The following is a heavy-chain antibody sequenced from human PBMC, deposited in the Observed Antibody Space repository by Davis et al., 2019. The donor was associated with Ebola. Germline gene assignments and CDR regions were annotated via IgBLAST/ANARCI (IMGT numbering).Heavy chain of an antibody. D-gene: IGHD3-22*01. CDR3: AKGLKSYYYDSSGSSFYYYFGMDV. CDR1: GFTFSSYW. CDR2: ISSDGSST. V-gene: IGHV3-74*01. J-gene: IGHJ6*04. Sequence: GESLKISCAASGFTFSSYWMHWVRQAPGKGLVWVSRISSDGSSTNYADSVKGRFTISRDNAKNTLYLQMNSLRAEDTAVYYCAKGLKSYYYDSSGSSFYYYFGMDVWGKGTTVTVSS.